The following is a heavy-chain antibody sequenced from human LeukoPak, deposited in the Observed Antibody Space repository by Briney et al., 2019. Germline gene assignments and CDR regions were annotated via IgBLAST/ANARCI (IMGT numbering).Heavy chain of an antibody. Sequence: GGSLRLSCAASGFTFSSYSMNWVRQAPGKGLEWVSYISSSSSTIYYADSVKGRFTISRDNAKNSLYLQMNSLRAEDTAVYYCARGQLSRFWNSIDNYPYGGQGTLVTVSP. J-gene: IGHJ4*02. CDR1: GFTFSSYS. D-gene: IGHD2/OR15-2a*01. CDR2: ISSSSSTI. V-gene: IGHV3-48*01. CDR3: ARGQLSRFWNSIDNYPY.